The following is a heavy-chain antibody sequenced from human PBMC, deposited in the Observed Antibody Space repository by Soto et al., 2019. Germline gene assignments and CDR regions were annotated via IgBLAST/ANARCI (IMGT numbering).Heavy chain of an antibody. CDR2: IYYSGST. CDR1: GGSISSGDYY. J-gene: IGHJ6*02. V-gene: IGHV4-30-4*01. Sequence: PSETLSLTCTVSGGSISSGDYYWSWIRQPPGKGLEWIGYIYYSGSTYYNPSLKSRVTISVDTSKNQFSLKLSSVTAADTAVYYCARDASQYSNYGYYYYGMDVWGQGTTVTVSS. D-gene: IGHD4-4*01. CDR3: ARDASQYSNYGYYYYGMDV.